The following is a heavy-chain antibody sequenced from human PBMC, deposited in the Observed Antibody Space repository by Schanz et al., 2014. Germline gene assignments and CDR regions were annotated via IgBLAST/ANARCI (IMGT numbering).Heavy chain of an antibody. J-gene: IGHJ5*02. CDR2: ISGSGGST. CDR3: ASRSVYAPT. CDR1: GFIFNDYY. Sequence: QVQLVESGGGLVKPGGSLRLSCAASGFIFNDYYMNWIRQAPGKGLEWVSAISGSGGSTYYADSVKGRFTISRDKSKNTLYLEMNSLRAEDTAVYYCASRSVYAPTWGQGILVTVSS. D-gene: IGHD2-8*01. V-gene: IGHV3-11*04.